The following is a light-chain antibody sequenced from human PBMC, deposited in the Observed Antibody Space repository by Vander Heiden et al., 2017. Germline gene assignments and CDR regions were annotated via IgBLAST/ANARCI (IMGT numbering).Light chain of an antibody. Sequence: DIVMTQSPDSLAVSLGERATINCKSSQSVLYSSNNKNYLAWYKQKPGQSPKLLIYWASTRESGVPDRFSGSRSGTDFTLTISSLQAEDVAVYYCQQYYTSPPTFGGGTKVEIK. CDR2: WAS. J-gene: IGKJ4*01. CDR1: QSVLYSSNNKNY. CDR3: QQYYTSPPT. V-gene: IGKV4-1*01.